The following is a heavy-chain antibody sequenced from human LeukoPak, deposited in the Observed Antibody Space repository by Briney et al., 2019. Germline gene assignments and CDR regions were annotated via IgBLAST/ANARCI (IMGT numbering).Heavy chain of an antibody. V-gene: IGHV4-39*07. CDR3: ARDDDGLH. CDR1: GGSISSSSYY. Sequence: SETLSLTCTVSGGSISSSSYYWGWIRQPPGKGLEWIGSIYYSGSTYYNPSLKSRVTISVDTSKNQFSLKLSSVTAADTAVYYCARDDDGLHWGQGTLVTVSS. D-gene: IGHD5-24*01. CDR2: IYYSGST. J-gene: IGHJ4*02.